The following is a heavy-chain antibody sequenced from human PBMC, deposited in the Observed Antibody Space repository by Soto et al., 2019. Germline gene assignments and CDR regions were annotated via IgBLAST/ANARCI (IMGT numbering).Heavy chain of an antibody. CDR1: GDSVSSNSAA. V-gene: IGHV6-1*01. CDR2: TYYRSKWYN. CDR3: ARGYYDSSGPTPHYFDY. Sequence: SQTLSLTCAISGDSVSSNSAAWNWIRQSPSRGLEWLGRTYYRSKWYNDYAVSVKSRITINPDTSKNQFSLQLNSVTPEDTAVYYCARGYYDSSGPTPHYFDYWGQGTLVTVS. D-gene: IGHD3-22*01. J-gene: IGHJ4*02.